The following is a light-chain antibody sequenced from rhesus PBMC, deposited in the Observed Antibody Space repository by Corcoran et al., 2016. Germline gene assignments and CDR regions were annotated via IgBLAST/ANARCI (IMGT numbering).Light chain of an antibody. V-gene: IGKV1S14*01. Sequence: DIQMTQSPSSLYASVGDTATIPCRASQGISNYLAWYQQKPGKAPKPLIYYASNLESGVPSRFSGSGSGTDFTLTISSLQAEDFAIYYCRQHNSYPLTFGRGTKVELK. CDR1: QGISNY. CDR3: RQHNSYPLT. J-gene: IGKJ4*01. CDR2: YAS.